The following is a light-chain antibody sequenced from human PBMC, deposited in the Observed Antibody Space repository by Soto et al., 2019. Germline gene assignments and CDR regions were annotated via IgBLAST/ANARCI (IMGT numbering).Light chain of an antibody. CDR1: QSVSSSY. V-gene: IGKV3-20*01. CDR2: GAS. CDR3: QQYGSSPWT. Sequence: EIVLTQSPGTLSLSPGERATLSCRASQSVSSSYLVWYQQKPGQAPRLLIYGASSRATGILDRFSGSGSGTDFTLTISRLEPEDFAVYYCQQYGSSPWTFGQGTKVEIK. J-gene: IGKJ1*01.